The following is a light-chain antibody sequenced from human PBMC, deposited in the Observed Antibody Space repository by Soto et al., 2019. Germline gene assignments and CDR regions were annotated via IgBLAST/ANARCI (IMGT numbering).Light chain of an antibody. CDR2: DAS. V-gene: IGKV1-33*01. CDR1: QDISNY. CDR3: QQYDNLPFT. Sequence: DIQMTQSPSSLSASVGDRVTITCQASQDISNYLNWYQQKPGKAPKLLIYDASNLETGVPSRFSGSGSGTDFTFTISSLQPEVIATYYCQQYDNLPFTFGGGTKVEIK. J-gene: IGKJ4*01.